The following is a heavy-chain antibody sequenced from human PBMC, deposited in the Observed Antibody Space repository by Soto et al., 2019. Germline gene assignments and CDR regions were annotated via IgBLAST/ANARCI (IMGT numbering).Heavy chain of an antibody. J-gene: IGHJ3*02. D-gene: IGHD6-19*01. CDR2: ISGSGGIT. V-gene: IGHV3-23*01. CDR1: GFTFSSYA. CDR3: VIDPVAGEDVVDI. Sequence: EVQLLESGGGSVQPGGSLRLSCAVSGFTFSSYAMSWVRQAPGKGLEWVSGISGSGGITYYADSVKGRFTISRDNSKNTVYLQLNSLRVEDTAVYYCVIDPVAGEDVVDIWGQGTLGTVSS.